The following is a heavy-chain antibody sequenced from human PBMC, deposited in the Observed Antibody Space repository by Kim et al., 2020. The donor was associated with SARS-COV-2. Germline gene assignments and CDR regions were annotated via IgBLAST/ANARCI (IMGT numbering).Heavy chain of an antibody. CDR3: AKAGGFCVHTSCYPNWFDP. J-gene: IGHJ5*02. CDR2: IRGDSGST. CDR1: GFTFSTYA. Sequence: GGSLRLSCAASGFTFSTYAMTWVRQAPGKGLEWVSTIRGDSGSTHYADSVKGRFTISRDNSRNTLYLQMSSLRGDDTAVYYCAKAGGFCVHTSCYPNWFDPWGKGTLVTVSS. V-gene: IGHV3-23*01. D-gene: IGHD2-2*01.